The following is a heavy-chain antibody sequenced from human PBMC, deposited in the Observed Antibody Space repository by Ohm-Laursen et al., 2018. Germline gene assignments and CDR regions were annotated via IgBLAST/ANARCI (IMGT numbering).Heavy chain of an antibody. J-gene: IGHJ4*02. D-gene: IGHD3-22*01. V-gene: IGHV3-15*01. CDR3: TTDPHYEADY. CDR2: IKSKTHGGTT. CDR1: GFTFSSYS. Sequence: SLRLSCAASGFTFSSYSMNWVRQAPGKGLEWVGRIKSKTHGGTTDYPAPVKGRFVISRDDSRDTLYLQMNGLKTEDTAVYYCTTDPHYEADYWGQGTLVTVSS.